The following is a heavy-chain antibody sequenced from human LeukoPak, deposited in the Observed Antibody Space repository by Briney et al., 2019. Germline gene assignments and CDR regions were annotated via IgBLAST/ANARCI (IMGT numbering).Heavy chain of an antibody. CDR2: IRYDGSNK. CDR3: ARDRGYSSGKFDY. D-gene: IGHD6-19*01. CDR1: GFAFSSYG. V-gene: IGHV3-30*02. J-gene: IGHJ4*02. Sequence: GGSLRLSCAASGFAFSSYGMFWVRQAPGKGLEWVAFIRYDGSNKYCADSVKGRFTISRDNSKSTLYLQMNSLRAEDTAVYYCARDRGYSSGKFDYWGQGTLVTVSS.